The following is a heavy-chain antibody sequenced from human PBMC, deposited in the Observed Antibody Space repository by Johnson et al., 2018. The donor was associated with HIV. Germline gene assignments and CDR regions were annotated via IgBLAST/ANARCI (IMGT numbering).Heavy chain of an antibody. CDR1: GFTFSSYA. J-gene: IGHJ3*02. CDR2: ISYDGSNK. V-gene: IGHV3-30*04. CDR3: ATEYFDI. Sequence: QVQLVESGGGVVQPGRSLRLSCAASGFTFSSYAMHLVRQAPGKGLEWVAVISYDGSNKYYADSVKGRFTISRDNSKNTLYLQMNSLRTEDTAVYYCATEYFDIWGQGTMVTVSS. D-gene: IGHD2/OR15-2a*01.